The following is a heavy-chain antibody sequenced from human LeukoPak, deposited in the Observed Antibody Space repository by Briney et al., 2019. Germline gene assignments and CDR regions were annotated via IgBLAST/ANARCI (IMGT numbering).Heavy chain of an antibody. CDR3: ARGEQLWNFDY. J-gene: IGHJ4*02. CDR1: GGSISSGGYS. Sequence: PSETLSLTCTVSGGSISSGGYSWSWLRQPPGRGLEWIGYIYHSGSTYYNPSLKSRVTISVDRSKNQFSLKLSSVTAADTAVYYCARGEQLWNFDYWGQGTLVTVSS. D-gene: IGHD5-18*01. V-gene: IGHV4-30-2*01. CDR2: IYHSGST.